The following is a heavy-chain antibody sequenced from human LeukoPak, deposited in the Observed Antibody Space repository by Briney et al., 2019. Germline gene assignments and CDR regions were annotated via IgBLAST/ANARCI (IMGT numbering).Heavy chain of an antibody. Sequence: GRSLRLSCAASGFTFSSYAMHWVRQAPGKGLEWVAVISYDGSNKYYADSVKGRFTISRDNSKNTLYLQMNCLRAEDTAVYYCARGEGYYDSSGPLKYWGQGTLVTVSS. J-gene: IGHJ4*02. CDR3: ARGEGYYDSSGPLKY. V-gene: IGHV3-30-3*01. CDR1: GFTFSSYA. CDR2: ISYDGSNK. D-gene: IGHD3-22*01.